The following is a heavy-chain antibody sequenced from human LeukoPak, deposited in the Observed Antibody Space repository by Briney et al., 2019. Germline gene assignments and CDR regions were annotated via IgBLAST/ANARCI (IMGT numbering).Heavy chain of an antibody. CDR1: GYTFTSYG. J-gene: IGHJ4*02. D-gene: IGHD6-13*01. V-gene: IGHV1-18*01. CDR3: ARVDNMYSSSWYGGRGYYY. CDR2: ISAYNGNT. Sequence: ASVKVSCKASGYTFTSYGIGWVRQAPGQGLEGVGWISAYNGNTKYAQKLQGRVTMTTDTSTSTAYMELRSLRADDTAVYYCARVDNMYSSSWYGGRGYYYWGQGTLVTVSS.